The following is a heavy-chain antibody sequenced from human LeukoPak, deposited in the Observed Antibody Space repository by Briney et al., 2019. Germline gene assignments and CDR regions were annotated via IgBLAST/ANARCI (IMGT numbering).Heavy chain of an antibody. CDR3: AREISGYSDY. D-gene: IGHD3-22*01. J-gene: IGHJ4*02. CDR1: RYTLTGYY. V-gene: IGHV1-2*02. Sequence: ASVKDSRMASRYTLTGYYMHWVRQAPAQGVEWMGWINANSGDTKYAQKFQGRVTMTRDTSISTAYLELSRLSSDDTARYYCAREISGYSDYWGQGTLVTVSS. CDR2: INANSGDT.